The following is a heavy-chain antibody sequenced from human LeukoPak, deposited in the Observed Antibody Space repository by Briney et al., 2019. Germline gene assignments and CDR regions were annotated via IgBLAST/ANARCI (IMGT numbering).Heavy chain of an antibody. CDR2: INPSGGST. CDR3: ARQSGRDSSSWYIAVDRYGMDV. Sequence: GSVRVSCKASGYTFSSYYMHWVRQAPGQGLEWMGIINPSGGSTIYAQKVQGRVTMTRDTSTTTLYMELSSLRSEDTAVYYCARQSGRDSSSWYIAVDRYGMDVWGQGTTVTVSS. D-gene: IGHD6-13*01. J-gene: IGHJ6*02. V-gene: IGHV1-46*01. CDR1: GYTFSSYY.